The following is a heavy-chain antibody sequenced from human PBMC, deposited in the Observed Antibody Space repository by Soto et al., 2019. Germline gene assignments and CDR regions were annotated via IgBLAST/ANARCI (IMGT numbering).Heavy chain of an antibody. V-gene: IGHV3-30-3*01. J-gene: IGHJ4*02. Sequence: QVPLVESGGGVVQPGRSLRLSCAASGFTFSSYAMHWVRQAPGKGLEWVAVISYDGSNKYYADSVKGRFTISRDNSNNTLYLQMNSLRAEDTAGYYCAIDRGQLWSTYYFDYWGQGTLVTVSS. CDR3: AIDRGQLWSTYYFDY. D-gene: IGHD5-18*01. CDR2: ISYDGSNK. CDR1: GFTFSSYA.